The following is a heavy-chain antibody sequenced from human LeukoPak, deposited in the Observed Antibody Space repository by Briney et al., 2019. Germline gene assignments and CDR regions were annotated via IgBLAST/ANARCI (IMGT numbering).Heavy chain of an antibody. V-gene: IGHV3-48*03. CDR1: GFTFGDYA. Sequence: GGSLRLSCTASGFTFGDYAMSWVRQAPGKGLEWVSYISSSGSTIYYADSVKGRFTISRDNSKNTLYLQMNSLRAEDTAVYYCAKDGGLLWFGELPRTFYYMDVWGKGTTVTVSS. CDR3: AKDGGLLWFGELPRTFYYMDV. CDR2: ISSSGSTI. J-gene: IGHJ6*03. D-gene: IGHD3-10*01.